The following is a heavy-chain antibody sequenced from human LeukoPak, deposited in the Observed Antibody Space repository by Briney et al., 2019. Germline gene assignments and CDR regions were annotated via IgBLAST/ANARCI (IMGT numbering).Heavy chain of an antibody. CDR1: GGSISSYY. CDR2: IYTSGST. J-gene: IGHJ5*02. V-gene: IGHV4-4*07. CDR3: ARDGRSSSWYRWFDP. Sequence: SETLSLTCTVSGGSISSYYWSWIRQPAGKGLEWIGCIYTSGSTNYNPSLKSRVTMSVDTSKNQFSLKLSSVTAADTAVYYCARDGRSSSWYRWFDPWGQGTLVTVSS. D-gene: IGHD6-13*01.